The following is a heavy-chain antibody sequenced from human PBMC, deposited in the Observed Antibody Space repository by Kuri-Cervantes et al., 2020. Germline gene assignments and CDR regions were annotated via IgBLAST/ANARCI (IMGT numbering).Heavy chain of an antibody. CDR3: AREKTKWASTIVYYFDY. J-gene: IGHJ4*02. D-gene: IGHD5/OR15-5a*01. V-gene: IGHV3-30-3*01. Sequence: GESLKISCAASGFTFSSYAMHWVRQAPGKGLEWVAVISYDGSNKYYADSVKGRFTISRDNAKNSLYLQMNSLRAEDTAAYYCAREKTKWASTIVYYFDYWGQGTLVTVSS. CDR2: ISYDGSNK. CDR1: GFTFSSYA.